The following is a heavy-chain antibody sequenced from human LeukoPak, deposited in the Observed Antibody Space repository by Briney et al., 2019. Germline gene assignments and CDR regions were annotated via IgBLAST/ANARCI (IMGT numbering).Heavy chain of an antibody. Sequence: SETLSLTFAVHVAFFSGYYWDWIRQPPGKGLEWVGEINHSGSTNYHPSLESRVTLSVDMSKKQFSLRLTSVTAADTAVYYCDGFDYRSGSPKNWFDPWGQGTLVTVSS. CDR1: VAFFSGYY. CDR2: INHSGST. CDR3: DGFDYRSGSPKNWFDP. V-gene: IGHV4-34*01. D-gene: IGHD3-10*01. J-gene: IGHJ5*02.